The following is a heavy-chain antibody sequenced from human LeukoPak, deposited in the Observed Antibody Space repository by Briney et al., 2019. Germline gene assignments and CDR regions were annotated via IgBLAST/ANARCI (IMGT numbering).Heavy chain of an antibody. Sequence: PGGSLRLSCAASGFTLGDFAMHWVRQAPGQGLEWVSGISWDSSGKVYADSVQGRFTISRDNAKNTLYLQMNSLRRDDTALYFCGKAGLFLTHLDTWGQGTLVTVSS. V-gene: IGHV3-9*01. CDR1: GFTLGDFA. J-gene: IGHJ4*02. CDR2: ISWDSSGK. CDR3: GKAGLFLTHLDT. D-gene: IGHD3-22*01.